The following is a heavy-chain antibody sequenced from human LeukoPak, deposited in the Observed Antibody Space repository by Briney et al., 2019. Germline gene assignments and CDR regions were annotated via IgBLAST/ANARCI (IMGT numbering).Heavy chain of an antibody. D-gene: IGHD2-2*01. CDR2: IRSQAYGGTI. CDR3: ARGGDFGVPAPLGIDAFDI. J-gene: IGHJ3*02. V-gene: IGHV3-49*04. Sequence: GGSLRLSCTGSGFTFGHYALAWVRQAPGKGLEWLGFIRSQAYGGTIEYAASVKGRFSISRDNSKSIADLQINNLKTEDTAVYYCARGGDFGVPAPLGIDAFDIWGQGTMVTVSS. CDR1: GFTFGHYA.